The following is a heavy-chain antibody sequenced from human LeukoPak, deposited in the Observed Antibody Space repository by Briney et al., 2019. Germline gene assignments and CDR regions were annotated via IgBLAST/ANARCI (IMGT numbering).Heavy chain of an antibody. CDR2: IYYSGST. CDR3: ARLASSGWSHCDY. Sequence: SETLSLTCTVSGGSISGYYWSWIRRPPGKGPEWIGYIYYSGSTNYNPSLKSRVTISVDTSKNQFSLKMNSVTAADTAVYYCARLASSGWSHCDYWGQGTLVTVSS. J-gene: IGHJ4*02. D-gene: IGHD6-19*01. V-gene: IGHV4-59*08. CDR1: GGSISGYY.